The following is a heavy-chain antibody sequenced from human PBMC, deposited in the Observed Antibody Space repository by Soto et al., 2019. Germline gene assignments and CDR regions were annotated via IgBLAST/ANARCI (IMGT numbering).Heavy chain of an antibody. CDR1: GGSISSYY. Sequence: PSETLSLTCTVSGGSISSYYWSWIRQPPGKGLEWIGYIYSSGSTNYNPSLKSRVTISVDTSKNQFSLTVTSVTAADTAVYYCARRIVATETFDPWGQGTLVTVSS. J-gene: IGHJ5*02. CDR3: ARRIVATETFDP. V-gene: IGHV4-59*08. D-gene: IGHD5-12*01. CDR2: IYSSGST.